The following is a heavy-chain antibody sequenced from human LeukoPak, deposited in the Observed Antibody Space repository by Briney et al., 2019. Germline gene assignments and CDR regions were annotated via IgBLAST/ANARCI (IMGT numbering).Heavy chain of an antibody. Sequence: SQTLSLTCTVSGGSISSGSYYWSWIRQPAGKGLEWIGRIYTSGSTNYNPSLKSRVTISVDTSKNQFSLKLSSVTAADTAVYYCARAEMYSGSYSGAFDIWGQGTMVTVSS. D-gene: IGHD1-26*01. J-gene: IGHJ3*02. CDR1: GGSISSGSYY. CDR3: ARAEMYSGSYSGAFDI. CDR2: IYTSGST. V-gene: IGHV4-61*02.